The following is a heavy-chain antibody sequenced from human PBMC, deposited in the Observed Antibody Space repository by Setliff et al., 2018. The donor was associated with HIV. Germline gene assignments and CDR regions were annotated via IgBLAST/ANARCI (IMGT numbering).Heavy chain of an antibody. CDR3: ARLSIPAYYYMDV. CDR2: ISTYNGNT. V-gene: IGHV1-18*01. D-gene: IGHD2-21*01. Sequence: ASVKVSCKASGYTFTTYGITWVRQAPGQELEWMGWISTYNGNTNYAQKFQGRVTMTTVTSTSTAYMELRSLRSDDTAVYYCARLSIPAYYYMDVWGKGTTVTVSS. CDR1: GYTFTTYG. J-gene: IGHJ6*03.